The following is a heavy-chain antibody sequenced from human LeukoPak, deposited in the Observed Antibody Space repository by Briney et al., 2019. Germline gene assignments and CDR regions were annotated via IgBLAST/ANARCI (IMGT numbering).Heavy chain of an antibody. D-gene: IGHD3-10*01. CDR2: IYHSGST. Sequence: SETLSLTCAVSGGSISSSNWWSWVRQPPGKGLEWIGEIYHSGSTNYNPSLKSRVTISVDKSKNQFSLKLSSVTAADTAIYYCARSGRGSSAGFDFWGQGSLVTVSS. CDR3: ARSGRGSSAGFDF. CDR1: GGSISSSNW. V-gene: IGHV4-4*02. J-gene: IGHJ4*02.